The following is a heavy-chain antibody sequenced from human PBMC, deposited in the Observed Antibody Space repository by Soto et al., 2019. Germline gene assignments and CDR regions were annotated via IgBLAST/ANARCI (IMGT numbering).Heavy chain of an antibody. D-gene: IGHD6-19*01. J-gene: IGHJ4*02. V-gene: IGHV3-73*01. CDR3: TRRAYSSGWYYDY. CDR1: GFTFSGSA. Sequence: EVQLVESGGGLVQPGGSLKLSCAASGFTFSGSAMHWVRQASGKGLEWVGRIRSKPNNYATEFAASVQGRFIMSRDDSKSTAYLQMNSLKTEDTAMYYCTRRAYSSGWYYDYWGQGTLVTVSS. CDR2: IRSKPNNYAT.